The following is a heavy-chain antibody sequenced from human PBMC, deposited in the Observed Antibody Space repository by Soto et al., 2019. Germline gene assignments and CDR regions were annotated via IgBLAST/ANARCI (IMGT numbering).Heavy chain of an antibody. D-gene: IGHD2-2*01. CDR2: ISYDGSNK. CDR3: ARYGATNCSSTSCYSYYFDY. CDR1: GFTFSSYA. Sequence: RRLSCAASGFTFSSYAMHWVRQAPGKGLEWVAVISYDGSNKYYADSVKGRFTISRDNSKNTLYLQMNSLRAEDTAVYYCARYGATNCSSTSCYSYYFDYWGQGTLVTVSS. J-gene: IGHJ4*02. V-gene: IGHV3-30-3*01.